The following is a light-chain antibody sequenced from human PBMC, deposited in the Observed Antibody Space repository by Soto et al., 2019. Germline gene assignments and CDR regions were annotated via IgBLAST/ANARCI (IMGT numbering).Light chain of an antibody. Sequence: DVQLTQSPSTLSASVGDRVSITCQASQNIANYLNWFQRRPGKAPQLLISDASHLEPGVPSIFSGQRSGTDFTLIINSLQPEDFATYYCQQYEELPLTFGGGTRV. CDR1: QNIANY. V-gene: IGKV1-33*01. CDR2: DAS. J-gene: IGKJ4*01. CDR3: QQYEELPLT.